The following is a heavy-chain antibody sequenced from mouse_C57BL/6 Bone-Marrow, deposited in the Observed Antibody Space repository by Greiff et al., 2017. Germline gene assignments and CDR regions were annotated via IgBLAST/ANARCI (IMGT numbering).Heavy chain of an antibody. J-gene: IGHJ3*01. CDR1: GYTFTSYC. Sequence: QVQLQQSGAELVKPGASVKMSCKASGYTFTSYCINWVKQRPGQGLEWIGDIYPGNGYTEYNEKFQGKATLTIDTSSSTAYMQLSSLTSEDSAIYFCARAGNYNYCVSWVAYWGQGTLVTVAA. CDR2: IYPGNGYT. CDR3: ARAGNYNYCVSWVAY. V-gene: IGHV1-55*01. D-gene: IGHD1-3*01.